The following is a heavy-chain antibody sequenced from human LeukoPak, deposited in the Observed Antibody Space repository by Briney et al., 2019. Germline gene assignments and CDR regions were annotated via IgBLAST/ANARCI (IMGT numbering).Heavy chain of an antibody. J-gene: IGHJ6*03. CDR2: IYAAET. CDR3: AVSFYYYYMDV. Sequence: SETLSLTCNVSGASISDYYWSWIRQSAGKGLEWIGRIYAAETDFNPSLKSRLTMSIDTSKNQFSLKLRSVTAADTAVYYCAVSFYYYYMDVWGKGTTVTVSS. D-gene: IGHD1-7*01. CDR1: GASISDYY. V-gene: IGHV4-4*07.